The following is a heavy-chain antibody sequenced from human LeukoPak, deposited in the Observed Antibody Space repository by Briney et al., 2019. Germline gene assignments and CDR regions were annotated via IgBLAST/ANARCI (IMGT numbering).Heavy chain of an antibody. CDR1: GGSFRGYY. D-gene: IGHD3-22*01. V-gene: IGHV4-59*10. CDR3: ASTTYDYDTSGHYFLDY. CDR2: IYTSGTT. Sequence: SETLSLTCAVYGGSFRGYYWSWIRQPAGKGLEWIGRIYTSGTTNYNPSLKSRVTMSVDTSKNHFSLQLRSVTAADTAVYYCASTTYDYDTSGHYFLDYWGQGSLVTVSS. J-gene: IGHJ4*02.